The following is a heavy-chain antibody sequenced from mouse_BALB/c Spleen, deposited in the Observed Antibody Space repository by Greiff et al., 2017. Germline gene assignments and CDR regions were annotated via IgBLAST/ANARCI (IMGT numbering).Heavy chain of an antibody. CDR3: ARDEPGSTAPFAY. CDR1: GYTFTSYW. J-gene: IGHJ3*01. V-gene: IGHV1-87*01. D-gene: IGHD1-2*01. Sequence: QVQLKQSGAELARPGASVKLSCKASGYTFTSYWMQWVKQRPGQGLEWIGAIYPGDGDTRYTQKFKGKATFTADKSSSTAYMQLSSLASEDSAVYYCARDEPGSTAPFAYWGQGTLVTVSA. CDR2: IYPGDGDT.